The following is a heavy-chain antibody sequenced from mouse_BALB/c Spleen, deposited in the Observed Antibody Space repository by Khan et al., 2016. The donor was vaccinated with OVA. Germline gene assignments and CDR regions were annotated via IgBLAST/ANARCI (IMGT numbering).Heavy chain of an antibody. V-gene: IGHV9-3-1*01. CDR3: ARPPYFSYVMVY. CDR1: GYNFANFG. Sequence: QVQLKQSGPELKKPGETIKISCKASGYNFANFGMNWVKQAPGKGLKWMGWINTYTGEPTYADDFKGRFAFSLETSASTAYLQINNLKNEDTATYFCARPPYFSYVMVYWGQGTSVTVSS. D-gene: IGHD2-10*01. J-gene: IGHJ4*01. CDR2: INTYTGEP.